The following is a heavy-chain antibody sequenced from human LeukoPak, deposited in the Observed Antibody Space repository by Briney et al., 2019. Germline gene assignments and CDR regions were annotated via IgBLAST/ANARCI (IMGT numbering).Heavy chain of an antibody. D-gene: IGHD3-3*01. V-gene: IGHV4-59*01. CDR2: IYYSGST. Sequence: PSETLSLTCTVSGGSISSYYWSWIRQPPGKGLEWIGYIYYSGSTNYNPSLKSRVTISVDTSKNQFPLKLSSVTAADTAVYYCARAVGTIFGVDSRQQAFDYWGQGTLVTVSS. CDR3: ARAVGTIFGVDSRQQAFDY. J-gene: IGHJ4*02. CDR1: GGSISSYY.